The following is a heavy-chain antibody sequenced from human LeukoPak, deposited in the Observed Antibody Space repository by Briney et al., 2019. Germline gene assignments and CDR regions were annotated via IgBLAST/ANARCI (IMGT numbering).Heavy chain of an antibody. CDR2: ISAYNDDI. V-gene: IGHV1-18*01. CDR3: ARDADSITYGMDV. J-gene: IGHJ6*02. CDR1: GYTFTSYG. D-gene: IGHD3-10*01. Sequence: ASVKVSCKASGYTFTSYGISWVRQAPGRGLEWMGWISAYNDDINHAQRLQGRVTMTTDTSTSTAHMELRTLRSDDTAVYYCARDADSITYGMDVWGQGTTVTVSS.